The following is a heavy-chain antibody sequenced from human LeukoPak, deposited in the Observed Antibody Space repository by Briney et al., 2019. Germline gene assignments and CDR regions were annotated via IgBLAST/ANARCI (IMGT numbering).Heavy chain of an antibody. CDR3: ARDPFYYYDSSGYSDY. CDR2: IKQDGSEK. CDR1: GFTLSSYW. D-gene: IGHD3-22*01. V-gene: IGHV3-7*01. J-gene: IGHJ4*02. Sequence: GGSLRLSCAASGFTLSSYWMSWVRQAPGKGLEWVANIKQDGSEKYYVDSVKGRFTISRDNAKNSLYLQMNSLRAEDTAVYYCARDPFYYYDSSGYSDYWGQGTLVTVSS.